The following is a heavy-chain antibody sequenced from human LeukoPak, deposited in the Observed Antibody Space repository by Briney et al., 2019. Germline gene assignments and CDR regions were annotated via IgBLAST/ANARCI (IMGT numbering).Heavy chain of an antibody. J-gene: IGHJ6*02. Sequence: ASVKVSCKASGYTFTSYYMHWVRQAPGQGLEWMGIINPSGGSTSYAQKFQGRVTMTRDTSTSTVYMELSSLRSEDTAVYYCARARGNYYDSSALYGMDVWGQGTTVTVSS. D-gene: IGHD3-22*01. V-gene: IGHV1-46*01. CDR1: GYTFTSYY. CDR3: ARARGNYYDSSALYGMDV. CDR2: INPSGGST.